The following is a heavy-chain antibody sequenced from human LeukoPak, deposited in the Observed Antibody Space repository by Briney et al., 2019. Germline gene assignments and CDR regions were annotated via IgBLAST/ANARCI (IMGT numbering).Heavy chain of an antibody. CDR1: GFTFSSYS. V-gene: IGHV3-21*01. CDR3: ASEPYSSSWYGNY. J-gene: IGHJ4*02. D-gene: IGHD6-13*01. Sequence: GGSLRLSCAASGFTFSSYSMNWVRQAPGKGLEWVSSISSSSSYIYYADSVKGRFTISRDNAKNSLYLQMNSLRAEDTAVYYCASEPYSSSWYGNYWGQGTLVTVSS. CDR2: ISSSSSYI.